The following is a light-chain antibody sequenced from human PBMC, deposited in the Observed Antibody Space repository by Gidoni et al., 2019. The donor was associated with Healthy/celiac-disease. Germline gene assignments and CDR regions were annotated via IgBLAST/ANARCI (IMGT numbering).Light chain of an antibody. J-gene: IGLJ3*02. CDR2: KDR. V-gene: IGLV3-25*02. CDR3: QSADSSGTYWV. Sequence: SYQLTQPPSLSVSPRQTASPTCSGDALPKQYAYWYQQKPGQAPVLVIYKDRERPSGIPERFSGSRSGTTGTLTISGGQAEDEADYYCQSADSSGTYWVFGGGTKLTVL. CDR1: ALPKQY.